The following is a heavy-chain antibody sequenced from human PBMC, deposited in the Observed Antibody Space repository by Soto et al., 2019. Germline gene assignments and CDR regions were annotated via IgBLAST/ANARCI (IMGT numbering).Heavy chain of an antibody. CDR1: GFTFGDYA. D-gene: IGHD2-2*01. J-gene: IGHJ6*02. Sequence: PGRSLRLSCTACGFTFGDYAMSWVRQAPGKGLWWVGFSRSKAYGGTTEYAASVRGRFTISSYDSKSIAYLQMNSLKTEDTAVYHCTREYELLQYYGMDVWVQGTTVTVSS. CDR2: SRSKAYGGTT. V-gene: IGHV3-49*04. CDR3: TREYELLQYYGMDV.